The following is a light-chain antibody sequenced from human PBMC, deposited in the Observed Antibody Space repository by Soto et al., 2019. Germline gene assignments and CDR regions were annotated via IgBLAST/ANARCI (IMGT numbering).Light chain of an antibody. J-gene: IGLJ3*02. CDR3: QTWGSGIRV. Sequence: QLVLSQSPSASASLGASVKLTCTLSSGHSNYAIAWHQQQPEKGPRYLMKLNSDGSHSKGDGIPDRFSGSSSGAERYLTISSLQSEDEAEYYCQTWGSGIRVFGGGTQLTVL. CDR1: SGHSNYA. CDR2: LNSDGSH. V-gene: IGLV4-69*01.